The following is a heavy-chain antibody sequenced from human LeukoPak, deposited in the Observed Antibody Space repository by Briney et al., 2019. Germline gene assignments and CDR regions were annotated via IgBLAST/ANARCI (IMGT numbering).Heavy chain of an antibody. CDR2: INPSSGST. J-gene: IGHJ5*02. V-gene: IGHV1-46*01. D-gene: IGHD1-26*01. CDR3: ARDNSVGDNAWWFDP. Sequence: GASVKVSCKASGYTFTSYYMHWVRQAPGQGLEWMGIINPSSGSTSYAQKFQGRVTMTRDMSTSTVYMELSSLRSEDTAIYYCARDNSVGDNAWWFDPWGQGTLVTVSS. CDR1: GYTFTSYY.